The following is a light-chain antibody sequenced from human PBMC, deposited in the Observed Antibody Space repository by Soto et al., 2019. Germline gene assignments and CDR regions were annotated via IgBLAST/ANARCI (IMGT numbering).Light chain of an antibody. J-gene: IGKJ4*01. Sequence: ANPMTQSPSSLSASVGDRVTITCRASQTIRNDLGWYQQKPGKAPKLLIYGGSSLQSGVPSRFSGSGSATYFTLTISSLQPEDSATYYCLQDYNYPLTFGGGTKVEIK. V-gene: IGKV1-6*02. CDR1: QTIRND. CDR2: GGS. CDR3: LQDYNYPLT.